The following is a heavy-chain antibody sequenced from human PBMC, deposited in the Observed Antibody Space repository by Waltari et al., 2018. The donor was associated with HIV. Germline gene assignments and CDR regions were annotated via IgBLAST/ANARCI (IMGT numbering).Heavy chain of an antibody. CDR3: TTEEVYGSGSCLDS. D-gene: IGHD3-10*01. Sequence: QLVESGGGLVKPGGCLTLSCTASEFSFDTAWMNWVRQAPGKGLEWVGRITTKPEGGATDFAAAVKGRFTISRNDSINMLYLQMNSLKVEDTGIYYCTTEEVYGSGSCLDSWGQGTLVTVSS. V-gene: IGHV3-15*01. CDR2: ITTKPEGGAT. J-gene: IGHJ4*03. CDR1: EFSFDTAW.